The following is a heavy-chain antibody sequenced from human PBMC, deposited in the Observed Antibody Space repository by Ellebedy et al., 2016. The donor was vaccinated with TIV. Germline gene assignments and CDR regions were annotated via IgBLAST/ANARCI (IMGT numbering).Heavy chain of an antibody. D-gene: IGHD2-8*01. CDR3: ARPFLMVDAPFDY. J-gene: IGHJ4*02. CDR2: ISYDGGNK. Sequence: PGGSLRLSCAASGFTFNSYAMHWVRHAPGKGLEWVAIISYDGGNKFYADSAKGRFTISRDNSKNTLYLQMNGLRAEDTAVYYCARPFLMVDAPFDYWGQGTLVTVSS. V-gene: IGHV3-30-3*01. CDR1: GFTFNSYA.